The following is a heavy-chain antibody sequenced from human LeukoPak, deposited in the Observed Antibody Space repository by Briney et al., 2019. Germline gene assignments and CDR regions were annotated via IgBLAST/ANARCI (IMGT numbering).Heavy chain of an antibody. D-gene: IGHD3-22*01. CDR2: IIPIFGTA. CDR1: GGTFSSYA. Sequence: ASVKVSCKASGGTFSSYAISWVRQAPGQGLEWMGGIIPIFGTANYAQKFQGRVTITADESTSTAYMELSSLRSEDTAVYYCATARGVYYYDGSGYYRFDYWGQGTLVTVSS. CDR3: ATARGVYYYDGSGYYRFDY. J-gene: IGHJ4*02. V-gene: IGHV1-69*13.